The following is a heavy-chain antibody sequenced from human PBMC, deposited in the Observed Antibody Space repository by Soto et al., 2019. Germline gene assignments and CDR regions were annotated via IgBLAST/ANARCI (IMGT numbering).Heavy chain of an antibody. CDR3: ARTPSWGGARSSGYYWRFDY. CDR2: IDPSDSYT. D-gene: IGHD3-22*01. V-gene: IGHV5-10-1*01. Sequence: GESLKISCKGSGYSFTSYWISWVRQMPGKGLEWMGRIDPSDSYTNYSPSFQGHVTISADKSISTAYLQWSSLKASDTAMHYCARTPSWGGARSSGYYWRFDYWGQGTLVTVSS. CDR1: GYSFTSYW. J-gene: IGHJ4*02.